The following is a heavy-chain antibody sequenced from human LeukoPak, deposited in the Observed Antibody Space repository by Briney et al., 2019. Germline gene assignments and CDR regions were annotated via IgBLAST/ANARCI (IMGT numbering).Heavy chain of an antibody. J-gene: IGHJ3*02. CDR2: IYCSGST. CDR3: ARDRSSSGYCSSTSCYDDAFDI. D-gene: IGHD2-2*03. Sequence: PSETLSLTCTVSGGSVSSGSYYWSWIRQPPGKGLEWTGYIYCSGSTNYNPSLKSRVTISVDTSKIQFSLKLSSVTAADTAVCYCARDRSSSGYCSSTSCYDDAFDIWGQGTMVTVSS. V-gene: IGHV4-61*01. CDR1: GGSVSSGSYY.